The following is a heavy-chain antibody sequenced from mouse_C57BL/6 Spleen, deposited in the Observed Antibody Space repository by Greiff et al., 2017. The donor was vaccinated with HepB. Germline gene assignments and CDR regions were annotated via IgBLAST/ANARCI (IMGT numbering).Heavy chain of an antibody. V-gene: IGHV2-9-1*01. CDR2: IWTGGGT. Sequence: VKLVESGPGLVAPSQSLSITCTVSGFSLTSYAISWVRQPPGKGLEWLGVIWTGGGTNYNSALKSRLSISKDNSKSQVFLKMNSLQTDDTARYYCARIYYGYDGAWFAYWGQGTLVTVSA. J-gene: IGHJ3*01. CDR1: GFSLTSYA. CDR3: ARIYYGYDGAWFAY. D-gene: IGHD2-2*01.